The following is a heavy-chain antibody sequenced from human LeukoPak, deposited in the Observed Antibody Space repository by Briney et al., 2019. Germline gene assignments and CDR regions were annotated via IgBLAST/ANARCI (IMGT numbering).Heavy chain of an antibody. Sequence: PSETLTLTCAVSGGSISSSNWWSWVRQPPGKGLEWIGEINHSGSTNYNPSLKSRVTISVDTSKNQFSLKLSSVTAADTAVYYCARGPGITIFGVVRKNWFDPWGQGTLVTVSS. J-gene: IGHJ5*02. D-gene: IGHD3-3*01. CDR1: GGSISSSNW. V-gene: IGHV4-4*02. CDR2: INHSGST. CDR3: ARGPGITIFGVVRKNWFDP.